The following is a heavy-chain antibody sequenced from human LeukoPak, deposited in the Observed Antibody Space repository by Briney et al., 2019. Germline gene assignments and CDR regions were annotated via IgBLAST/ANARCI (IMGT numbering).Heavy chain of an antibody. CDR3: ARDSAGNLGGNYYSGVGV. CDR1: GGSVSSGSYY. Sequence: SETLSLTCTVSGGSVSSGSYYWSWIRQPPGKGLEWIGYIYYSGRTNYSPSLKSRVTISVDTSKNQFSLTLTYVTAADTAVYYCARDSAGNLGGNYYSGVGVRGRGTPVTGSS. V-gene: IGHV4-61*01. CDR2: IYYSGRT. J-gene: IGHJ6*02. D-gene: IGHD3-16*01.